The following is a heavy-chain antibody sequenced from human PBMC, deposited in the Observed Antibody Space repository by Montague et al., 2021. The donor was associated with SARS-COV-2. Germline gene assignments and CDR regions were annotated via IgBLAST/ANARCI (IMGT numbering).Heavy chain of an antibody. V-gene: IGHV4-30-4*01. CDR3: ARIGGWSGAF. CDR1: GGSISSGDYY. D-gene: IGHD3/OR15-3a*01. J-gene: IGHJ4*02. Sequence: SQSLSLTCTVSGGSISSGDYYWNWIRQPPGKGLEWIAYTYNNDRTNYNPSLESRVSVSVDASKNQFSLRLSSVTVADTAVYYCARIGGWSGAFWGQGTLVTVSS. CDR2: TYNNDRT.